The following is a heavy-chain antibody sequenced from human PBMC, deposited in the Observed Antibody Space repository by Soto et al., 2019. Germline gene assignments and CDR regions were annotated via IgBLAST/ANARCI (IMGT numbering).Heavy chain of an antibody. J-gene: IGHJ4*02. Sequence: SETLSLTCAVSGYSISSGYYWGWIRQPPGKGLEWIGSIYHSVTTYYNPSLKSRVTISVDTSKNQFSLKLSSVTAADTAIYYCARDGGSYSGIDYWGQGTLVTVS. V-gene: IGHV4-38-2*02. CDR3: ARDGGSYSGIDY. CDR2: IYHSVTT. D-gene: IGHD3-16*01. CDR1: GYSISSGYY.